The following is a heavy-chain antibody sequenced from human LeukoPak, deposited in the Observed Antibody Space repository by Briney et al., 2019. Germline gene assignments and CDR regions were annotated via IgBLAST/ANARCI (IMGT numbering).Heavy chain of an antibody. CDR2: IYDRGTT. J-gene: IGHJ4*02. Sequence: PSETLSLTCNVSGGSINSNNYYWGWIRQPPGKGREWIGSIYDRGTTYYNPSLTSRVTISVDTSKTQFSLRLSSVTAADTAIYYCHSRFLAWLLDYWGQGTLVTVSS. D-gene: IGHD3-3*01. CDR1: GGSINSNNYY. CDR3: HSRFLAWLLDY. V-gene: IGHV4-39*01.